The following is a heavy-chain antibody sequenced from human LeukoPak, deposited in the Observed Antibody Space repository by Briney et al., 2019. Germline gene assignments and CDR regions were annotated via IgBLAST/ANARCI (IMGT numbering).Heavy chain of an antibody. D-gene: IGHD1-20*01. CDR3: AKDNSKPMLNWNDVDPESS. CDR1: GGTFSSYA. Sequence: ASVKVSCKASGGTFSSYAISWVRQAPGQGLEWMGGIIPIFGTANNAQKFQGRVTITTDESTSTAYMELSSLRSEDTAVYYCAKDNSKPMLNWNDVDPESSWGQGTLVTVSS. J-gene: IGHJ5*02. CDR2: IIPIFGTA. V-gene: IGHV1-69*05.